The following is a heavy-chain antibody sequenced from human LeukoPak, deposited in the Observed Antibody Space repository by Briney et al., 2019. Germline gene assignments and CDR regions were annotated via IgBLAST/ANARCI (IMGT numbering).Heavy chain of an antibody. V-gene: IGHV3-48*03. Sequence: GGSLRLSCAASGFTFSSYEMNWVRQAPGKGLEWVSYISSSGSTIYYADSVKGRFTISRGNAKNSLYLQMNTLRAEDTAVYYCARDMGWLAFGYWGQGTLVTVSS. D-gene: IGHD6-19*01. CDR3: ARDMGWLAFGY. CDR1: GFTFSSYE. CDR2: ISSSGSTI. J-gene: IGHJ4*02.